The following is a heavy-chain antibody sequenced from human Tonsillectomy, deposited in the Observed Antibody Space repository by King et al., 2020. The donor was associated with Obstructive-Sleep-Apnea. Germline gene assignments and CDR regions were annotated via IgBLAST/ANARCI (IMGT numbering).Heavy chain of an antibody. D-gene: IGHD4-17*01. V-gene: IGHV4-59*08. CDR3: ARQSSIRRPFDI. J-gene: IGHJ3*02. Sequence: VQLQESGPGLVKPSETLSLNCTVSGGTISSYYWSWIRQPPGKVLEWIGYIYHTGSTNYNPPLKSLVTISVDTSKNQISLNLSSVTAAATAVYHCARQSSIRRPFDIWGQGTMVTVSS. CDR2: IYHTGST. CDR1: GGTISSYY.